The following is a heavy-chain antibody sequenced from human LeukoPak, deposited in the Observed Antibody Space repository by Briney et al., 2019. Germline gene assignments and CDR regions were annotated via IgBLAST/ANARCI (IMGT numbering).Heavy chain of an antibody. CDR1: GFTFTKNS. Sequence: GGSLRLSCAASGFTFTKNSMTWVRQAPGRGLECVSYISSSNNTINYADSVTGRFTISRDNAKNSLYLQMNSLRDEDTAVYYCARVGNYRSHDYGMDVWGQGTTVIVSS. CDR2: ISSSNNTI. CDR3: ARVGNYRSHDYGMDV. D-gene: IGHD5-24*01. V-gene: IGHV3-48*02. J-gene: IGHJ6*02.